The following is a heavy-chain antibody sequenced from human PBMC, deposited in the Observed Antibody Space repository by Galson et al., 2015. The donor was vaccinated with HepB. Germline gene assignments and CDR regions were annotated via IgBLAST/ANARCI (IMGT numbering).Heavy chain of an antibody. CDR3: TTWHTDFDY. V-gene: IGHV3-15*01. CDR1: GFTFTNAW. CDR2: IKSNPDGGTA. Sequence: SLRLSCAASGFTFTNAWMNWVRQAPGKGLEWVGRIKSNPDGGTADYAAPVKGRFIISRDDSKNTLYLQMNSLKAEDTAVYYCTTWHTDFDYWGRGTLVIVSS. J-gene: IGHJ4*02.